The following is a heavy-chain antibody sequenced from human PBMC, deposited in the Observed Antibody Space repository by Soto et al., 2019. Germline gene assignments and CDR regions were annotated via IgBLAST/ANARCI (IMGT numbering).Heavy chain of an antibody. CDR3: ARDRSILVVTPYVL. CDR1: GYTFTSYG. CDR2: ISAYNGNT. Sequence: GASVKVSCKASGYTFTSYGISWVRQAPGQGLEWMGWISAYNGNTNYAQKLQGRVTMTTDTSTSTAYMELRSLRSDDTALYYGARDRSILVVTPYVLWGGGPLVTVSS. V-gene: IGHV1-18*01. D-gene: IGHD3-22*01. J-gene: IGHJ2*01.